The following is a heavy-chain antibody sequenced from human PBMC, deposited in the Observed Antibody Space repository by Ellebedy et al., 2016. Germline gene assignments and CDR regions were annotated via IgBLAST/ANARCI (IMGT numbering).Heavy chain of an antibody. D-gene: IGHD2-2*01. J-gene: IGHJ4*02. CDR3: ARGYCSSTSCYPDDWVC. CDR1: GFTFSSYA. Sequence: GGSLRLSCAASGFTFSSYAMHWVRQAPGKGLEWVAVISYDGSNKYYADSVKGRFTISRDNSKNTLYLQMNSLRAEDTAVYYCARGYCSSTSCYPDDWVCWGQGTLVTVSS. V-gene: IGHV3-30-3*01. CDR2: ISYDGSNK.